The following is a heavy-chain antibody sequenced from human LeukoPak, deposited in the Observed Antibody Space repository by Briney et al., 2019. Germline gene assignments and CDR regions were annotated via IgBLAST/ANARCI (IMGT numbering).Heavy chain of an antibody. J-gene: IGHJ5*02. Sequence: GGSLRLSCAVSGFRVRDNYMSWVRQAPGKGLEWAGLIRDSGEAFYADFARGRFAISRDESENTLYLQMNSLRVEDTAVYFCARDRTANQDWVEFDPWGQGTPVIVSS. D-gene: IGHD3/OR15-3a*01. CDR2: IRDSGEA. CDR1: GFRVRDNY. CDR3: ARDRTANQDWVEFDP. V-gene: IGHV3-66*03.